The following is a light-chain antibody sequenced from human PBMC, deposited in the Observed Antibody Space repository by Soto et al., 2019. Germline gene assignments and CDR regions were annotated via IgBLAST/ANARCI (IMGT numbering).Light chain of an antibody. CDR2: GAS. J-gene: IGKJ3*01. Sequence: EIEMTQSPATLSLAPGERVTLSCRASESVSTNLAWYQQKAGQAPRLLIYGASTRATGIPARFSGSGSGTEFTLTISSLQSEDFAVYYCQQYNNWPLTFGPGTKVDI. CDR1: ESVSTN. CDR3: QQYNNWPLT. V-gene: IGKV3-15*01.